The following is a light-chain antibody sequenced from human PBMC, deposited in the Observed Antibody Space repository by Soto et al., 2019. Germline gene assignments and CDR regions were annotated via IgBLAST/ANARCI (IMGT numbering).Light chain of an antibody. Sequence: IQFTQSPSSLSASLGDRVIITCRASPAIASFLAWYQQKPGTAPKLLIYGASTLQSGVPSRFSGSRSGTDYTLTICSVQADDFASYYCQQLNGSPWTFGQGTKVDIK. CDR1: PAIASF. CDR3: QQLNGSPWT. J-gene: IGKJ1*01. V-gene: IGKV1-9*01. CDR2: GAS.